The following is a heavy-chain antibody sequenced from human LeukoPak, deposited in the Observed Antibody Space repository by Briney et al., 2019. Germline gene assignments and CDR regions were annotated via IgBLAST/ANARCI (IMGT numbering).Heavy chain of an antibody. D-gene: IGHD3-22*01. CDR3: ARLGPYDSSGYLPFRSFDI. CDR1: GGSISSYY. V-gene: IGHV4-4*09. Sequence: SETLSLTCTVSGGSISSYYWSWIRQPPGKGLEWIGYIYTSGSTNYNPSLKSRVTISVDTSKNQFSLKLSSVTAVDTAVYYCARLGPYDSSGYLPFRSFDIWGQGTMVTVSS. CDR2: IYTSGST. J-gene: IGHJ3*02.